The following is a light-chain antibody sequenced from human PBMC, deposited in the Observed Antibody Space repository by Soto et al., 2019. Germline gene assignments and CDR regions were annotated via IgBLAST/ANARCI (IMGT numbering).Light chain of an antibody. Sequence: DIVLTPSPGTLSLSPGERATLACRASQSVSNNYLAWYQQKPGQAPRLLIYGASSRATGIPDRFSGSGSGTDFTLTISRLEPEDFAVYYCQQYGSSGTFGQGTKVDIK. CDR2: GAS. CDR3: QQYGSSGT. V-gene: IGKV3-20*01. J-gene: IGKJ1*01. CDR1: QSVSNNY.